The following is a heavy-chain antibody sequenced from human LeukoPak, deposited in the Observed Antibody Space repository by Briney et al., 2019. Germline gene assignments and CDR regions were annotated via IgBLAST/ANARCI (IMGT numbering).Heavy chain of an antibody. J-gene: IGHJ4*02. CDR1: GFTFSSNN. Sequence: GGSLRLSCAASGFTFSSNNMNRVRQGPGKGLEWVSSISSGSDYIYYADSVKGRFTISRDNAKNSLYLQMNSLRAEGTAVYYCARDHDFWSVTDYWGQGTLVTVSS. V-gene: IGHV3-21*01. CDR3: ARDHDFWSVTDY. CDR2: ISSGSDYI. D-gene: IGHD3-3*01.